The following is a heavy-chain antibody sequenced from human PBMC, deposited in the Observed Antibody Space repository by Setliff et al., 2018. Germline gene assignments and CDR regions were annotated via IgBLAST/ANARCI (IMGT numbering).Heavy chain of an antibody. J-gene: IGHJ3*01. Sequence: GASVKVSCKASGYTFTSDGFSWVRQAPGQGLEWMGWISAYNGNTNYAQKLQGRVTMTTDTSTSTAYMELRSLSSGDSAVYYCARAYYYGSGRYYNGYDGFDVWGQGTMVTVSS. D-gene: IGHD3-10*01. V-gene: IGHV1-18*01. CDR2: ISAYNGNT. CDR1: GYTFTSDG. CDR3: ARAYYYGSGRYYNGYDGFDV.